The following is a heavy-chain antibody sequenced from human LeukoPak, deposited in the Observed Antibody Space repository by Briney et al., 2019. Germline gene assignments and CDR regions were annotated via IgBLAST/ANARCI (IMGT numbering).Heavy chain of an antibody. J-gene: IGHJ5*02. Sequence: SVKVSCKASGGTFSNYAISWVRQAPGQGLEWMGGIIPIFGRANYAQKFQGRVTITADESTSTAYIELSSLRSEDTAVYYCARTPSVVVTASPWLGWFDPWGQGTLVTVSS. CDR1: GGTFSNYA. V-gene: IGHV1-69*13. CDR2: IIPIFGRA. CDR3: ARTPSVVVTASPWLGWFDP. D-gene: IGHD2-21*02.